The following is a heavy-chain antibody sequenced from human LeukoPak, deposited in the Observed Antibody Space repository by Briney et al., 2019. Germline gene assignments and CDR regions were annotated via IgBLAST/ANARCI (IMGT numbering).Heavy chain of an antibody. Sequence: ASVKVSCKASGYTFTCYYMHWVRQAPGQGLEWMGWINPNSGGTNYAQKFQGRVTMTRDTSISTAYMELSRLRSDDTAVYYCARDSHDFWSGKPYYFDYWGQGTLVTVSS. CDR1: GYTFTCYY. CDR3: ARDSHDFWSGKPYYFDY. J-gene: IGHJ4*02. V-gene: IGHV1-2*02. D-gene: IGHD3-3*01. CDR2: INPNSGGT.